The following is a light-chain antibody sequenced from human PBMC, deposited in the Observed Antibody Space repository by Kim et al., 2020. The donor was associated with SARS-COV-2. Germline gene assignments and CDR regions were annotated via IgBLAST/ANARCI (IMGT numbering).Light chain of an antibody. CDR3: QQYHNWPPIT. Sequence: EIFLTQSPDNLSVSPGDRATLFCRARQSLNNDVAWYQQKPGRAPRLLIYDVSSRATGVPARFSGGGSGTEFTLIISNLQSEDSAVYYCQQYHNWPPITFGQGTRLEIK. V-gene: IGKV3-15*01. J-gene: IGKJ5*01. CDR1: QSLNND. CDR2: DVS.